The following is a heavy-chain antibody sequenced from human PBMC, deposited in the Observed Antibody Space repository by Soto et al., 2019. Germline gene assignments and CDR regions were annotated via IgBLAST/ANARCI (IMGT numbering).Heavy chain of an antibody. CDR1: GYTFTSYG. V-gene: IGHV1-18*01. CDR3: ARRIVATVHGGWCDP. CDR2: ISAYNGNT. D-gene: IGHD5-12*01. J-gene: IGHJ5*02. Sequence: QVQLVQSGAEVKKPGASVKVSCKASGYTFTSYGISWVRQAPGQGLEWMGWISAYNGNTNYAQKLQGRVTMTTDTTTSTAYMELRSRRSDDTAVYYCARRIVATVHGGWCDPWGQGTLVTVSS.